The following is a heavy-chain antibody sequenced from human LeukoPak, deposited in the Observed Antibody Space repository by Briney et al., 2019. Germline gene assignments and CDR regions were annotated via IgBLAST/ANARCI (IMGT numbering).Heavy chain of an antibody. CDR3: AKDRYDSSGFDY. J-gene: IGHJ4*02. CDR1: GFTFSNAW. Sequence: PGGSLRLSCAASGFTFSNAWMNWVRQAPGKGLEWVSTISGSGGSTYYADSVKGRFTISRDNSKNTLYLQMNSLRAEDTAVYYCAKDRYDSSGFDYWGQGTLVTVSS. CDR2: ISGSGGST. D-gene: IGHD3-22*01. V-gene: IGHV3-23*01.